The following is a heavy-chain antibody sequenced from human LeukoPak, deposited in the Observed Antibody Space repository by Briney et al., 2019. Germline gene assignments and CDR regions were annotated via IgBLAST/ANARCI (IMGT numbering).Heavy chain of an antibody. CDR1: GGSISSYY. V-gene: IGHV4-59*01. CDR2: IYYSGST. CDR3: ARGQTVDFWSGYRDY. D-gene: IGHD3-3*01. Sequence: SETLSLTCTVSGGSISSYYWSWIRQPPGKGLEWIGYIYYSGSTNYNPSLKSRVTISVDTSKNQFSLKLSSVTAADTAVYYCARGQTVDFWSGYRDYWGQGTLVTVSS. J-gene: IGHJ4*02.